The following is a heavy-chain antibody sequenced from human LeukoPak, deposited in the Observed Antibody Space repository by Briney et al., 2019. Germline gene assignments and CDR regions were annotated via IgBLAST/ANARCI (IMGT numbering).Heavy chain of an antibody. CDR1: GFTFSDAW. J-gene: IGHJ4*02. V-gene: IGHV3-15*01. CDR2: IKSKTDGGTT. CDR3: ARYIVATDYFDY. Sequence: GGSLRLSCAASGFTFSDAWMSWVRQAPGKGLEWVGRIKSKTDGGTTDYAAPVKGRFTISRDDSKNTLYLQMNSLKTEDTAVYYCARYIVATDYFDYWGQGTLVTVSS. D-gene: IGHD5-12*01.